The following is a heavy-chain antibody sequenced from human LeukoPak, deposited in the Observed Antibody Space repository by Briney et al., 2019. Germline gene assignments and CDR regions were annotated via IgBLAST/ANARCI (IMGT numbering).Heavy chain of an antibody. Sequence: GGYLRLSCAASGFTFSSYWMHWVRQAPGKGLVWVSRTNSDGSSTSYADSVQGRFTISRDNAKNTLYLQMNRLRAEDTAVYYCARGAPWFDPWGQGTLVTVSS. CDR3: ARGAPWFDP. CDR1: GFTFSSYW. CDR2: TNSDGSST. V-gene: IGHV3-74*01. J-gene: IGHJ5*02.